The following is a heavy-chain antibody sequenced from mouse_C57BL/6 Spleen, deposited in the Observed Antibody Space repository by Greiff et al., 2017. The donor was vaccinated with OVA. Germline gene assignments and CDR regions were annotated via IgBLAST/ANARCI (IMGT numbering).Heavy chain of an antibody. CDR2: IYPGGGYT. Sequence: QVQLQQSGAELVRPGPSVKMSCKASGYTFTNYWIGWAKQRPGHGLEWIGDIYPGGGYTNYNEKFKGKATLTADKSSSTAYMQFSSLTSEDSAIYYCAREGPYYFDYWGQGTTLTVSS. J-gene: IGHJ2*01. CDR1: GYTFTNYW. CDR3: AREGPYYFDY. D-gene: IGHD3-3*01. V-gene: IGHV1-63*01.